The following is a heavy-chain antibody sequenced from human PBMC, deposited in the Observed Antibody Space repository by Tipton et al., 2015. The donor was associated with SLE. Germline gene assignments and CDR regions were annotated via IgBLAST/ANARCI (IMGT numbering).Heavy chain of an antibody. V-gene: IGHV4-31*06. Sequence: TLSLTCTVSGGSISTYYWSWIRQHPGKGLEWIGYTYYSGSPYYNPSLKSRVTISLDMSKNQFSLRLSSVTAADTAVYYCPIYYHDSTGLHWFGPWGQGTLVTVSS. CDR2: TYYSGSP. D-gene: IGHD3-22*01. J-gene: IGHJ5*02. CDR3: PIYYHDSTGLHWFGP. CDR1: GGSISTYY.